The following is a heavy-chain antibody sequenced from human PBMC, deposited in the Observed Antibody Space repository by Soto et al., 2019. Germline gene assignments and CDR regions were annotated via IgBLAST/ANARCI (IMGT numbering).Heavy chain of an antibody. CDR3: ARSYSSGWYGDY. CDR1: GYTFTNYA. D-gene: IGHD6-19*01. Sequence: ASVKVSCKTSGYTFTNYAMHWVRQAPGQRLEWMGWINAGNGNTKYSQKFQGRVTITRDTSASTAYMELSSLRSEDTAVYYCARSYSSGWYGDYWGQGTLVTVSS. CDR2: INAGNGNT. J-gene: IGHJ4*02. V-gene: IGHV1-3*01.